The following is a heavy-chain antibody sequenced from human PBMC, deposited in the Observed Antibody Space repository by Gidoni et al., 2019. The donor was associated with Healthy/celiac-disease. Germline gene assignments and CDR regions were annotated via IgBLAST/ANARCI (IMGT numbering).Heavy chain of an antibody. CDR1: GGSFSGYY. D-gene: IGHD3-16*02. J-gene: IGHJ3*02. CDR2: INHSGST. CDR3: TRGADPKDMWESYRYIVPPHDAFDI. V-gene: IGHV4-34*01. Sequence: QVQLQQWGAGLLKPSETLSLTCAVSGGSFSGYYWSWIRQPPGKGLEWIGEINHSGSTNYNPSLKSRVTISVDTSKNQFSLKLSSVTEAGTAVYYCTRGADPKDMWESYRYIVPPHDAFDIWGQGTMVTVSS.